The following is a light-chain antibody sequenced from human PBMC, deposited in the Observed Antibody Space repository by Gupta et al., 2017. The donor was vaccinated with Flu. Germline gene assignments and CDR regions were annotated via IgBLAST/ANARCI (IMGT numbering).Light chain of an antibody. J-gene: IGKJ4*01. CDR3: QQSSSLPIT. CDR2: DAS. CDR1: QSVGRN. V-gene: IGKV6-21*01. Sequence: EIVLTQSPDFQSVTPKERVTITCRASQSVGRNLHWYQQKPNQSPKLLIRDASQSRSGVPSRISGSGSGTDFTLTINSLEAEDAATYYCQQSSSLPITFGGGTKVEIK.